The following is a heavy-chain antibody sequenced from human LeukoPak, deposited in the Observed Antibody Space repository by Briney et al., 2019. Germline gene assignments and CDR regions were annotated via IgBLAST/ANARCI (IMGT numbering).Heavy chain of an antibody. D-gene: IGHD7-27*01. J-gene: IGHJ4*02. CDR1: GYTFTSYA. CDR3: AREGLTGDALGSFDY. V-gene: IGHV1-69*05. Sequence: ASVKVSCKASGYTFTSYAISWVRQAPGQGLEWMGGIIPIFGTANYAQKFQGRVTITTDESTSTAYMELSSLRSEDTAVYYCAREGLTGDALGSFDYWGQGTLVTVSS. CDR2: IIPIFGTA.